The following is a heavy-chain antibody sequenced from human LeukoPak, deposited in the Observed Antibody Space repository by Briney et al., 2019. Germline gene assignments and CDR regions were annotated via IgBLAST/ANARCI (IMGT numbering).Heavy chain of an antibody. CDR1: GGSISSGGYS. CDR2: IYHSGST. J-gene: IGHJ1*01. Sequence: SETLSLTCAVSGGSISSGGYSWSWIRQPPGKGLEWIGYIYHSGSTYYNPSLKSRVTISVDRPKNQFSLKLSSVTAADTAVYYCAREAGRAQYFQHWGQGTLVTVSS. V-gene: IGHV4-30-2*01. CDR3: AREAGRAQYFQH. D-gene: IGHD6-19*01.